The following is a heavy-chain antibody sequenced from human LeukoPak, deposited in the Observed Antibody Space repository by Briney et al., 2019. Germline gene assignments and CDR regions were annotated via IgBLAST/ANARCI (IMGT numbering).Heavy chain of an antibody. CDR3: AREGYYGSGSPPSLYFDY. CDR1: GFTFRNYV. CDR2: TSSDLNVK. D-gene: IGHD3-10*01. Sequence: GGSLGLSCAVSGFTFRNYVIHWVRQAPGKGLEWVAVTSSDLNVKLYADSVKGRFTISRDNSRSTLSLQMNSLRPEDTAIYYCAREGYYGSGSPPSLYFDYWGQGTLVTVSS. V-gene: IGHV3-30-3*01. J-gene: IGHJ4*02.